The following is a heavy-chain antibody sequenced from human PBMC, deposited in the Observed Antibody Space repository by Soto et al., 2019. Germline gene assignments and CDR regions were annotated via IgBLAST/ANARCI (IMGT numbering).Heavy chain of an antibody. CDR1: GYTFSSYG. Sequence: ASVKVSCKASGYTFSSYGISWVRQAPGQGLEWMGWISTYNGNTDYAQSLRGRVAMTTDTSTTTAYMELRSLRSDDTAMYYCARMRAFYGSGSGYIPNYYYYYGMDVWGQGTTVTVSS. J-gene: IGHJ6*02. CDR2: ISTYNGNT. D-gene: IGHD3-10*01. CDR3: ARMRAFYGSGSGYIPNYYYYYGMDV. V-gene: IGHV1-18*04.